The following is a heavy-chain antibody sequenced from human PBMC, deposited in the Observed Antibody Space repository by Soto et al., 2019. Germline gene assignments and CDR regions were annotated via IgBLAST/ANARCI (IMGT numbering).Heavy chain of an antibody. CDR3: ARSGLDSSGYTTDY. Sequence: TLSLTCTVSGGSISSGDYYWSCIRQPPGKGLEWIGYIYYSGSTYYNPSLKSRVTISVDTSKNQFSLKLSSVTAADTAVYYCARSGLDSSGYTTDYWGQGTLVTVSS. J-gene: IGHJ4*02. V-gene: IGHV4-30-4*01. CDR1: GGSISSGDYY. CDR2: IYYSGST. D-gene: IGHD3-22*01.